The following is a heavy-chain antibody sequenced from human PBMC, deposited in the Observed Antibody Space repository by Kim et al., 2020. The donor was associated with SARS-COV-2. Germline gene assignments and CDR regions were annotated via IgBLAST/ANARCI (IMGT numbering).Heavy chain of an antibody. J-gene: IGHJ4*02. CDR1: GFTFSPYS. Sequence: GGSLRLSCAASGFTFSPYSMSWVRQAPGKGLEWVSSISSSSAYINYADSVKGRFTISRDDAKNSLYLQMDSLRAEDTAVYYCARSSGNCGGDCTDYWGQGTLVTVSS. CDR2: ISSSSAYI. CDR3: ARSSGNCGGDCTDY. V-gene: IGHV3-21*04. D-gene: IGHD2-21*02.